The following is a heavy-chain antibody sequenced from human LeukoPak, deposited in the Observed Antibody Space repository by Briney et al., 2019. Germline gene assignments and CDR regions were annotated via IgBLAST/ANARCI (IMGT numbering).Heavy chain of an antibody. J-gene: IGHJ6*02. CDR2: ISGSGGST. Sequence: GSLRLSCAASGFTFNSYAMSWVRQAPGKGLEWVSAISGSGGSTYYADSVKGRFTISRDNSKNTLYLQMNSLRAEDTAVYYCAKELAPYYDFWSGYYTPNYYYGMDVWGQGTTVTVSS. V-gene: IGHV3-23*01. CDR1: GFTFNSYA. D-gene: IGHD3-3*01. CDR3: AKELAPYYDFWSGYYTPNYYYGMDV.